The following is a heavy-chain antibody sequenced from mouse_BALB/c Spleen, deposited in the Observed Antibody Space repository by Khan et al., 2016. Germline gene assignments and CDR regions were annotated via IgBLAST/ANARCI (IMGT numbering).Heavy chain of an antibody. CDR1: GISITTGNYR. Sequence: EVQLQESGPGLVKPSQTVSLTCTVTGISITTGNYRWSWIRQFPGNKLEWIGYIYYSGTITYNPSLTSRTTLTRDTSKNQFFLESTSLTAEDNATYYCARGDGYSYFDYWGQVTTLTVSS. J-gene: IGHJ2*01. D-gene: IGHD2-3*01. CDR2: IYYSGTI. CDR3: ARGDGYSYFDY. V-gene: IGHV3-5*02.